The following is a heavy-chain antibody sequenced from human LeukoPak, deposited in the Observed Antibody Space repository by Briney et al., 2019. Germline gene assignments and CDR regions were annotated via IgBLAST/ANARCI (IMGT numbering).Heavy chain of an antibody. Sequence: PSETLSLTCTVFGGSISSYYWSWIRQPPGKGLEWIGYSGSTNYNPSLKSRVTISVDTSKNQFSLKLSSVTAADTAVYYCARGYSSSWYSPGVFDYWGQGTLVTVSS. V-gene: IGHV4-59*08. CDR3: ARGYSSSWYSPGVFDY. J-gene: IGHJ4*02. D-gene: IGHD6-13*01. CDR1: GGSISSYY. CDR2: SGST.